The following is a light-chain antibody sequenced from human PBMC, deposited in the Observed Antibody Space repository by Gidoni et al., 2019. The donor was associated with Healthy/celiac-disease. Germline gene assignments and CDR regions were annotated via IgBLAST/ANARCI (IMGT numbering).Light chain of an antibody. Sequence: DIVLTQSPATLSLSPGERATLSCRASQSVSSYLAWYQQKPGQAPRLLIYDASNRATGIPARFSGSGSGTDVTLTISSIEPEDCAVYYCQQRSNWPPSTFGQGTRLEIK. CDR2: DAS. J-gene: IGKJ5*01. CDR3: QQRSNWPPST. CDR1: QSVSSY. V-gene: IGKV3-11*01.